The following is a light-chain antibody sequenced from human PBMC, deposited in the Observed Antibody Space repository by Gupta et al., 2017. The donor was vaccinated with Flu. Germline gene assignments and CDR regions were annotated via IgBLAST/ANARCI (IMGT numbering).Light chain of an antibody. Sequence: SVFTPPPSVSSAPGQKVTISCSGSRSNLGGHYVSWYQQVPGPAPNLLIYEDDKRHSGIPERFSASKYGTSATMSITGLQTGEEADYYCGTGDSSRSDGGFGGGTKLTVL. V-gene: IGLV1-51*02. CDR2: EDD. J-gene: IGLJ3*02. CDR1: RSNLGGHY. CDR3: GTGDSSRSDGG.